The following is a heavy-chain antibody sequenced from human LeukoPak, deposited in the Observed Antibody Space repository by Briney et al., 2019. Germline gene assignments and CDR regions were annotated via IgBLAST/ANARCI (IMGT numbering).Heavy chain of an antibody. Sequence: SETLSLTCTVSGGSISSSSYYWGWIRQPPGKGLEWIGSIYYSGSTYYNPSLKSRVTISVDTSKNQFSLKLSSVTAADTAVYYCARRRVDGFDIWGQGTMVTVSS. CDR3: ARRRVDGFDI. CDR2: IYYSGST. J-gene: IGHJ3*02. V-gene: IGHV4-39*01. CDR1: GGSISSSSYY.